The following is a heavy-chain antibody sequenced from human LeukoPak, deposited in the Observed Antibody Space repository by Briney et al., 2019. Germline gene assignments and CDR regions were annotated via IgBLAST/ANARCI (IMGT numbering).Heavy chain of an antibody. V-gene: IGHV3-23*01. CDR1: GFTFSNAW. J-gene: IGHJ6*02. CDR3: AKDPPGGDGMDV. Sequence: PGGSLRLSCAASGFTFSNAWMSWVRQAPGKGLEWVSAISGSGGSTYYADSVKGRFTISRDNSKNTLYLQMNSLRAEDTAVYYCAKDPPGGDGMDVWGQGTTVTVSS. CDR2: ISGSGGST. D-gene: IGHD2-15*01.